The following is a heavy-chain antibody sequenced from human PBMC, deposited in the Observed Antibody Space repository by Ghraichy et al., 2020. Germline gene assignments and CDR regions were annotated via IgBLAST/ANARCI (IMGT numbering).Heavy chain of an antibody. D-gene: IGHD4-23*01. CDR1: GLSISSHW. CDR3: VATHDCHHGNYYLDY. Sequence: GESLNISCAVSGLSISSHWMSWVRQTPGKGLEWVANINQEGSEKYSVDFVEGRFTISRDNAKNSLSLQMNGLRDEDTAVYYCVATHDCHHGNYYLDYWGQGTLVSVSS. V-gene: IGHV3-7*01. J-gene: IGHJ4*02. CDR2: INQEGSEK.